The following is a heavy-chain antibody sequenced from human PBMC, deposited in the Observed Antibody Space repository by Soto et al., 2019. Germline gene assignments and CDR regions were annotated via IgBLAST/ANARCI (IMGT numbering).Heavy chain of an antibody. D-gene: IGHD6-13*01. J-gene: IGHJ5*02. V-gene: IGHV4-30-4*01. CDR3: ARYSLYSYGIIIAAAGTHWFDP. CDR1: GGSISSGDYY. CDR2: IYYSGST. Sequence: SETLSLTCTVSGGSISSGDYYWSWIRQPPGKGLEWIGYIYYSGSTYYNPSLKSRVTISVDTSKNQFSLKLSSVTAADTAVYYCARYSLYSYGIIIAAAGTHWFDPWGQGTLVTVSS.